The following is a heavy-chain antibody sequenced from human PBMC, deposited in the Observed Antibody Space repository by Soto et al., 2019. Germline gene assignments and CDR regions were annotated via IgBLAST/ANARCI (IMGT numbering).Heavy chain of an antibody. CDR3: ARNHRYNRGWYES. CDR1: GGSISSYY. D-gene: IGHD3-10*01. V-gene: IGHV4-59*01. J-gene: IGHJ5*01. CDR2: VYYMGGT. Sequence: QVQLQESGPGLVKPSETLSLTCTVSGGSISSYYWTWIRQPPGKGLEWIGYVYYMGGTNYSPSLPTRVPMAVDTSTPQFCLNLSSVTAADTAVYCCARNHRYNRGWYESWGQGLVVTASS.